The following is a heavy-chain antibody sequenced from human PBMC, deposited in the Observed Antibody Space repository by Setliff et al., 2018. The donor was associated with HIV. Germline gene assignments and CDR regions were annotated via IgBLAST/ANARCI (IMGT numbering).Heavy chain of an antibody. J-gene: IGHJ4*02. D-gene: IGHD3-10*01. CDR1: GGSISSGSYF. CDR2: IYTSGST. Sequence: SETLSLTCAVSGGSISSGSYFWTWIRQPAGKGLEWIGRIYTSGSTNYNPSLKSRVTISVDTSKSQFSLRLNSVTATDTALYYCARGRFHRLHRPYSGSGSLGIQYFDYWGQGTLVTVSS. CDR3: ARGRFHRLHRPYSGSGSLGIQYFDY. V-gene: IGHV4-61*02.